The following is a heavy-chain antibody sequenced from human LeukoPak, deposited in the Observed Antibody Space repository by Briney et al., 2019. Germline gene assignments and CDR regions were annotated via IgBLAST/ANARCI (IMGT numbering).Heavy chain of an antibody. D-gene: IGHD6-13*01. J-gene: IGHJ4*02. CDR1: GFTFRNYA. Sequence: GGSLRHSCAAAGFTFRNYAWHWVGQTPGKGLEWVALIWYDGTNEDYAVSVKGRFTISRDNSRDTLYLQMNSLRAEDTAVYYCARDYIMATGMGGPFDYWGRGTLVTVSS. V-gene: IGHV3-33*01. CDR3: ARDYIMATGMGGPFDY. CDR2: IWYDGTNE.